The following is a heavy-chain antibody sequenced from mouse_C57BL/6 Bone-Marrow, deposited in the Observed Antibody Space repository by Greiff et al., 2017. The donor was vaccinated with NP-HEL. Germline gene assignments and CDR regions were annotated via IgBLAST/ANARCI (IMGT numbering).Heavy chain of an antibody. CDR3: ARDEGSSGSFAY. CDR2: SRNKANDYTT. J-gene: IGHJ3*01. V-gene: IGHV7-1*01. CDR1: GFTFSDFY. D-gene: IGHD3-2*02. Sequence: EVMLVESGGGLVQSGRSLRLSCATSGFTFSDFYMEWVRQAPGKGLEWIAASRNKANDYTTEYSASVKGRFIVSRDTSQSILYLQMNALRAEDTAIYYCARDEGSSGSFAYWGQGTLVTVSA.